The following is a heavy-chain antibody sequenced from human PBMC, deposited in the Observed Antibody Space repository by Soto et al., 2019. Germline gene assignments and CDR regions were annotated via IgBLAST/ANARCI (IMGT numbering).Heavy chain of an antibody. CDR3: ARDIESVTAKHFFYYYAMDV. CDR2: VSANNGHT. V-gene: IGHV1-18*01. CDR1: GYTFTNYD. D-gene: IGHD2-8*01. J-gene: IGHJ6*02. Sequence: ASVKVSCKASGYTFTNYDINWVRQATGQGLEWMGWVSANNGHTNYAQKLQGRVTMTTDTSTSTAYMELRGLTFDDTAVYYCARDIESVTAKHFFYYYAMDVWGQGTTVTVSS.